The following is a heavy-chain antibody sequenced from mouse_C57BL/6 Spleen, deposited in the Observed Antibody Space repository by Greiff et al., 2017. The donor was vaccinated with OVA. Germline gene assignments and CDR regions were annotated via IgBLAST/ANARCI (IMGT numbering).Heavy chain of an antibody. Sequence: EVKLMESGGGLVKPGGSPKLSCAASGFTFSSYTMSWVRQTPEKRLEWVATISGGGGNTYYPDSVKGRFTISRDNAKNTLYLQMSSLRSEDTALYYCARPYYGSSSSYWYFDVWGTGTTVTVSS. V-gene: IGHV5-9*01. CDR1: GFTFSSYT. J-gene: IGHJ1*03. CDR3: ARPYYGSSSSYWYFDV. CDR2: ISGGGGNT. D-gene: IGHD1-1*01.